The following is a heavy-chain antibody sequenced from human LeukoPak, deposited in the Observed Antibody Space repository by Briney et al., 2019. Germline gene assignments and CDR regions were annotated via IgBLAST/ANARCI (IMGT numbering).Heavy chain of an antibody. V-gene: IGHV4-59*12. CDR2: IYYSGST. J-gene: IGHJ6*03. D-gene: IGHD6-6*01. Sequence: SETLSLTCTVSGGSISSYYWSWIRQPPGKGLEWIGYIYYSGSTSYNPSLKSRVTISVDTSKKQFSLKLSSVTAADTAVYYCARGRRGIAARRGYYYYYMDVWGKGTTVTVSS. CDR3: ARGRRGIAARRGYYYYYMDV. CDR1: GGSISSYY.